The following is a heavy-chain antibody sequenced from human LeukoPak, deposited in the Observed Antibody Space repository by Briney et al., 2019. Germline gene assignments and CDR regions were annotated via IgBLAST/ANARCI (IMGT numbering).Heavy chain of an antibody. V-gene: IGHV1-46*01. CDR2: INTNGGYT. D-gene: IGHD5-24*01. J-gene: IGHJ4*02. CDR1: GYTFTSYY. Sequence: ASVKVSCKASGYTFTSYYMHWVRQAPAQGPEWMGIINTNGGYTKYAQTFQGRVTMTGDTSTSTLYLELSSLRSEDTAVYYCAREERWLQSLDYWGQGSLVTVSS. CDR3: AREERWLQSLDY.